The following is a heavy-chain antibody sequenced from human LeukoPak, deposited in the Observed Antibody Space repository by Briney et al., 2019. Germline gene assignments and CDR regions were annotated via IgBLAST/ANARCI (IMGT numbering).Heavy chain of an antibody. CDR3: ARGGFDYGDYVDY. CDR2: ISYDGSNK. J-gene: IGHJ4*02. CDR1: GFTFSSYA. V-gene: IGHV3-30-3*01. Sequence: PGGSLGLSCAASGFTFSSYAMHWVRQAPGKGLEWVAAISYDGSNKYYADSVKGRFTISRDNSKNTLYLQMNSLRAEDTAVYYCARGGFDYGDYVDYWGQGTLVTVSS. D-gene: IGHD4-17*01.